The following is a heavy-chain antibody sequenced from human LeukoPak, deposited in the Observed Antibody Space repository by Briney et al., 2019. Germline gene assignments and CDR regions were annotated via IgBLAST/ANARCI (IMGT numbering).Heavy chain of an antibody. CDR1: GGSISSTNW. J-gene: IGHJ4*02. D-gene: IGHD1-26*01. CDR2: IYHSGST. Sequence: SGTLSLTCAVSGGSISSTNWWSWVRQPPGEGLEWIGEIYHSGSTNYNPSLKSRVTISVDTSKNQFSLRVDSVTAADTAVYYCARHGAGYTGFLDYWGQGTLVTVSS. V-gene: IGHV4-4*02. CDR3: ARHGAGYTGFLDY.